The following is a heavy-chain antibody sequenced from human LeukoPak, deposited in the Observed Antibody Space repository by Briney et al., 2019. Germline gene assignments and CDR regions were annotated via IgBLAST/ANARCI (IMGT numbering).Heavy chain of an antibody. CDR2: IKRDGSEK. Sequence: PGGTLRLSCVASGFTFRSNWMDWVRQAPGKGLEWVANIKRDGSEKNYVDSVKGRFAISRDNAKNSLYLEMNSLRAEDTAVYYCAKEGNWSLDYWGQGGLVTASS. CDR1: GFTFRSNW. V-gene: IGHV3-7*01. CDR3: AKEGNWSLDY. D-gene: IGHD1-1*01. J-gene: IGHJ4*02.